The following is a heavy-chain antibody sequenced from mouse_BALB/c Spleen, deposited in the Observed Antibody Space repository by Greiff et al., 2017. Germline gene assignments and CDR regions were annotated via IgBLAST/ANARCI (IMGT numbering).Heavy chain of an antibody. CDR2: INPSNGRT. CDR1: GYTFTSYW. V-gene: IGHV1S81*02. J-gene: IGHJ4*01. CDR3: AKGDYGNYDYAMDY. Sequence: VQLQQSGAELVKPGASVKLSCKASGYTFTSYWMHWVKQRPGQGLEWIGEINPSNGRTNYNEKFKSKATLTVDKSSSTAYMQLSSLTSEDSAVYYCAKGDYGNYDYAMDYWGQGTSVTVSS. D-gene: IGHD2-1*01.